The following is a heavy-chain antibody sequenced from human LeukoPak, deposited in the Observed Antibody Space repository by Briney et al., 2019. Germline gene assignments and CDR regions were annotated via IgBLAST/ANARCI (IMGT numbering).Heavy chain of an antibody. J-gene: IGHJ4*02. V-gene: IGHV4-59*01. D-gene: IGHD6-19*01. CDR2: IYYSGST. CDR3: ATVSAGYLNPAFDY. Sequence: SETLSLTCTVSGGSISSYYWSWIRQPPGKGLEWIGYIYYSGSTNYNPSLKSRVTISVDTFKNQFSLKLSSVTAADTAVYYCATVSAGYLNPAFDYWGQGTLVTVSS. CDR1: GGSISSYY.